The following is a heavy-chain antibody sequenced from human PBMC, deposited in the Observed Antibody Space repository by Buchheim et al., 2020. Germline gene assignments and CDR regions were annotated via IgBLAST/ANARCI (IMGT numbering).Heavy chain of an antibody. V-gene: IGHV1-18*03. J-gene: IGHJ4*02. CDR3: TRGSVTVDY. D-gene: IGHD4-11*01. CDR2: VSAFNGRT. CDR1: GYEFTTYG. Sequence: QVQLVQSGPEVKKPGASVTVYCRSSGYEFTTYGITWVRQAPGQGLEWLGWVSAFNGRTDYAQKVQGRVYMTTDTSTSTAYIKLMSLISDDMAVYYCTRGSVTVDYWGQGTL.